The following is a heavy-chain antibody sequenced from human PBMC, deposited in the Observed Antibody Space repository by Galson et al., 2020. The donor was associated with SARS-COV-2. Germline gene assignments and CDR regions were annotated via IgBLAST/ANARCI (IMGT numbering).Heavy chain of an antibody. CDR3: AKDMSADSYHGMDV. Sequence: TGGSLRLSCVASGFTLSSYAMSWVRQAPGKGLEWVSAIVNSGGSTYYADSVKGRFILSRDNSKNTLYLQMNSLRAEDTAVYYCAKDMSADSYHGMDVWGQGTTVTVSS. CDR1: GFTLSSYA. V-gene: IGHV3-23*01. D-gene: IGHD3-16*01. J-gene: IGHJ6*02. CDR2: IVNSGGST.